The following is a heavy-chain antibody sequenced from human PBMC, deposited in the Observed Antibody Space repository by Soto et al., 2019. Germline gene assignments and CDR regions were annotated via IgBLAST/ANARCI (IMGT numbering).Heavy chain of an antibody. CDR1: GVSISSYY. J-gene: IGHJ2*01. CDR3: ARDSELIGRSYWYFDL. D-gene: IGHD1-26*01. V-gene: IGHV4-4*07. Sequence: QVQIQESGPGMVKPSETLSLMCSVTGVSISSYYWSWIRQPAGKGLEGIGRIYTSGSTNYNPSLKSRVTMSVHTSNNQVFLKLNSLTAADTAVYYCARDSELIGRSYWYFDLWGRGTLVTVSS. CDR2: IYTSGST.